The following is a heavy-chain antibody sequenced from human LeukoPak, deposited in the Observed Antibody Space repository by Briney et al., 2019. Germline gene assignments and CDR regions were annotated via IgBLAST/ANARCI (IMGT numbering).Heavy chain of an antibody. CDR3: VRGPHIAATSY. D-gene: IGHD6-25*01. V-gene: IGHV3-7*03. Sequence: GMSLRLSCAASGFTFSNCGMHWVRQAPGKGLEWVANIKQDGSEKQYVDSVKGRFAISRDNAKKSLYLQINTLRAEDTAVYYCVRGPHIAATSYWGQGTLVTVSS. CDR1: GFTFSNCG. J-gene: IGHJ4*02. CDR2: IKQDGSEK.